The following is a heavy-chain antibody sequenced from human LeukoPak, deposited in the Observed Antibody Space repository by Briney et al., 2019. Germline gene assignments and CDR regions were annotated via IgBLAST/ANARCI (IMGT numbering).Heavy chain of an antibody. V-gene: IGHV1-69*15. J-gene: IGHJ6*03. CDR2: IIPTFGTA. CDR3: ASVTYYYYYMDV. CDR1: GGTFSSYA. D-gene: IGHD4-11*01. Sequence: SVKVSCKASGGTFSSYAISWVRQAPGQGLEWMGRIIPTFGTANYAQKFQGRVTITSDESTSTAYMELSSLRSEDTAVYYCASVTYYYYYMDVWGKGTTVTVSS.